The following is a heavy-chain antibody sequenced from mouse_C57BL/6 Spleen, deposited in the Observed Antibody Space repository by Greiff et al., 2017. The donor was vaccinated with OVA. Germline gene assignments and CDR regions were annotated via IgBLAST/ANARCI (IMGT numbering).Heavy chain of an antibody. CDR2: INYDGSST. D-gene: IGHD1-1*02. Sequence: EVMLVESEGGLVQPGSSMKLSCTASGFTFSDYYMAWVRQVPEKGLEWVANINYDGSSTYYLDSLKSRFIISRDNAKNILYLQMSSLKSEDTATYYCARGYGYDAMDYWGQGTSVTVSS. CDR3: ARGYGYDAMDY. V-gene: IGHV5-16*01. CDR1: GFTFSDYY. J-gene: IGHJ4*01.